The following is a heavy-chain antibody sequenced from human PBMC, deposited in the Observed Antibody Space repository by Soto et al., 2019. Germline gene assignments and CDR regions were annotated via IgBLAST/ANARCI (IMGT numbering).Heavy chain of an antibody. D-gene: IGHD1-26*01. J-gene: IGHJ6*02. CDR3: ARVGEGGYYYYGMDV. CDR1: GFTFSNYW. Sequence: EVQLVESGGGLVQPGGSLRLSCAASGFTFSNYWMHLVRQAPGKGLVWVSRSNSDGSSISYADSVKGRFTISRDNAKNTLYLQMNSLRAEDTAVYYCARVGEGGYYYYGMDVWGQVTTVTVSS. CDR2: SNSDGSSI. V-gene: IGHV3-74*01.